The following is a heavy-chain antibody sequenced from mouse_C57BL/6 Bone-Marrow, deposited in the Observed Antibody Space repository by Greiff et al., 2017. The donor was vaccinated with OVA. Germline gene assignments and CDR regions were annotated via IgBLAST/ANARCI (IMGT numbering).Heavy chain of an antibody. Sequence: VQLQQPGAELVKPGASVKLSCKASGYTFTSYWMHWVKQRPGQGLEWIGMIPPNSGSTNYNEKFKSKATLTVDKSSSTAYMQLSSLTSEDSAVYYCARADYYGSSSGYAMDYWGQGTSVTVSS. CDR2: IPPNSGST. D-gene: IGHD1-1*01. V-gene: IGHV1-64*01. CDR1: GYTFTSYW. J-gene: IGHJ4*01. CDR3: ARADYYGSSSGYAMDY.